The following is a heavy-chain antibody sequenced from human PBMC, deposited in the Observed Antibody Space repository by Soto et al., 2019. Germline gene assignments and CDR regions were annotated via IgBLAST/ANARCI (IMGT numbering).Heavy chain of an antibody. J-gene: IGHJ6*02. D-gene: IGHD6-13*01. CDR3: EIVCRHRSWNSGRGYGMQS. CDR2: INHSGST. V-gene: IGHV4-34*01. CDR1: GGSFSGYY. Sequence: SETLSLTCAVYGGSFSGYYWSWIRQPPGKGLEWIGEINHSGSTNYNPSLKSRVTISVDTSKNQFSLKLSSVTAADTAVYYCEIVCRHRSWNSGRGYGMQSWDQGSRVTVSS.